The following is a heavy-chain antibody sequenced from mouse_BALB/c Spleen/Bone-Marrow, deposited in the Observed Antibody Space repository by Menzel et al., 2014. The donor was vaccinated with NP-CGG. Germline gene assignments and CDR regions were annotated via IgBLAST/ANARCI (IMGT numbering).Heavy chain of an antibody. CDR2: FHPSDSET. CDR1: GYSFTNYW. CDR3: ARFGNYEGFAY. J-gene: IGHJ3*01. V-gene: IGHV1-74*01. D-gene: IGHD2-1*01. Sequence: QVQLQQSGAELVRPGASVKLSCKASGYSFTNYWMNWVKQRPGQGLEWIGTFHPSDSETRLNQKFKDKATLTVDKSSSTAYMQLSSPTSEDSAVYYCARFGNYEGFAYWGQGTLVTVSA.